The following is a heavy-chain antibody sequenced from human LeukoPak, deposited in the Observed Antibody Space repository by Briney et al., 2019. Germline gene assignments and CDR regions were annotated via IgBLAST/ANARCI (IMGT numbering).Heavy chain of an antibody. J-gene: IGHJ4*02. Sequence: GGSLRLSCAASGFTFSSYAMHWVRQAPGEGLEWVAVISYDGSNKYYADSVKGRFTISRDNSKNTLYLQMNSLRAEDTAVYYCARDWYYYDSSGYGPFDYWGQGTLVTVSS. D-gene: IGHD3-22*01. CDR2: ISYDGSNK. CDR3: ARDWYYYDSSGYGPFDY. V-gene: IGHV3-30-3*01. CDR1: GFTFSSYA.